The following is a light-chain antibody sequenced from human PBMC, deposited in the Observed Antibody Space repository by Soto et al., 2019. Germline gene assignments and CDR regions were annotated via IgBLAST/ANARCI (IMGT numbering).Light chain of an antibody. Sequence: QPVLTQPPSVSEAPRQRVTISCSGSSSNIGNNAVNWYQQLPGKAPQLLIYYDDLLPSGVSDRFSGSKSGTAASLAISGLQSEDEADSYCDAWDYSLNGWVFGAGTKLTVL. CDR1: SSNIGNNA. J-gene: IGLJ3*02. CDR3: DAWDYSLNGWV. CDR2: YDD. V-gene: IGLV1-36*01.